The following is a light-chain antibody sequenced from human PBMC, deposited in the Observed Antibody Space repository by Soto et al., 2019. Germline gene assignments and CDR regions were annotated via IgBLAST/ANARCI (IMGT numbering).Light chain of an antibody. Sequence: QSALTQPASVSGSPGQSITISCTGTISDVGGYNYVSWYQQHPGKAPKLMIFDVSNRPSGVSNRFSGSKSGYTASLTISGLQADEEADYYCSSYTSSSTYVFGTGTKLTVL. V-gene: IGLV2-14*03. CDR1: ISDVGGYNY. J-gene: IGLJ1*01. CDR2: DVS. CDR3: SSYTSSSTYV.